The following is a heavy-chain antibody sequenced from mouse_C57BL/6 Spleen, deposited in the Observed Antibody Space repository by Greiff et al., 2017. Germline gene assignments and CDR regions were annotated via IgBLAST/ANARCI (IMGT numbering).Heavy chain of an antibody. J-gene: IGHJ2*01. D-gene: IGHD1-1*02. CDR2: IYPGDGDT. CDR1: GYAFSSYW. CDR3: ARRWSQPGGYYFDY. Sequence: QVQLQQSGAELVKPGASVKISCKASGYAFSSYWMNWVKQRPGKGLEWIGQIYPGDGDTNYNGKFKGKATLTADKSSSTAYMQLSSLTSEDSAVYFCARRWSQPGGYYFDYWGQGTTLTVSS. V-gene: IGHV1-80*01.